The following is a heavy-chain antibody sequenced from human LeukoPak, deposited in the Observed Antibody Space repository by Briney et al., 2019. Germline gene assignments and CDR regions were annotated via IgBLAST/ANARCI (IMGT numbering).Heavy chain of an antibody. CDR1: GGSISSSAYY. D-gene: IGHD6-13*01. CDR2: IYYSGST. V-gene: IGHV4-39*01. CDR3: ARHGYSSSWYPPHYYYYMDV. J-gene: IGHJ6*03. Sequence: PSETLSLTCTVSGGSISSSAYYWGWIRQPPGKGLEWIGNIYYSGSTYYNPSLKSRVTISVDTSKNQFSLKLSSVTAADTAVYYCARHGYSSSWYPPHYYYYMDVWGKGTTVTISS.